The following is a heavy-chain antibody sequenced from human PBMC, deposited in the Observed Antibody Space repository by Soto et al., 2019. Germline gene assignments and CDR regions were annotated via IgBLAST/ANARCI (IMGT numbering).Heavy chain of an antibody. D-gene: IGHD6-13*01. CDR3: ARARATIAAAAIFDC. CDR1: GDCITISTDY. J-gene: IGHJ4*02. V-gene: IGHV4-39*07. CDR2: VYYSGST. Sequence: SETLSLTCTVSGDCITISTDYWGWIRQPPGKGLEWIGSVYYSGSTNYNPSLESRLTISVDKSKNQFSLKLTSVTAADTAVYYCARARATIAAAAIFDCWGQGTLVTVSS.